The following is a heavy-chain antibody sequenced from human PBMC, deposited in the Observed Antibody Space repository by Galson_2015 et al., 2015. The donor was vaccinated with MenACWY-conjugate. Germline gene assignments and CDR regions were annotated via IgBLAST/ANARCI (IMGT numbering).Heavy chain of an antibody. V-gene: IGHV3-74*01. D-gene: IGHD1-26*01. CDR1: GFTFSSYW. J-gene: IGHJ4*02. Sequence: SLRLSCAASGFTFSSYWMHWVRQAPGKGLVWVSRINSDGSSTSYADSVKGRFTISRDNAKNTLYLQMNSLRAEDTAVYHCARTGGSPPRGFDYWGQGTLVTVSS. CDR3: ARTGGSPPRGFDY. CDR2: INSDGSST.